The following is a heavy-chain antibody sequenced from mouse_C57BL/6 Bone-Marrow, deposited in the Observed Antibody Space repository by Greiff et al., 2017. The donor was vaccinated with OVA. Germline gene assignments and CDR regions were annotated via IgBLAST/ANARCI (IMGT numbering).Heavy chain of an antibody. V-gene: IGHV14-4*01. J-gene: IGHJ3*01. CDR3: TTSWDGAY. CDR1: GFNIKDDY. Sequence: DVKLQESGAELVRPGASVKLSCTASGFNIKDDYMHWVKQRPEQGLEWIGWIDPENGDTEYASKFQGKATITADTSSNTAYLQLSSLTSEDTAVYYFTTSWDGAYWGQGTLVTVSA. CDR2: IDPENGDT. D-gene: IGHD4-1*01.